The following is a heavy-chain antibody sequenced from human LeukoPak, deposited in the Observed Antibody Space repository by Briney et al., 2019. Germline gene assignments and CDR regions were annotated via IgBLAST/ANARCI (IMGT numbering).Heavy chain of an antibody. Sequence: GASVKVSCKASGYTFTSSDINWVRQAAGQGLEWMGWINPNSGRTGYAQKFQGRVTMTENTSISTAYIELSSLRFDDTAVYYCARGRSGLAAAGTYDYWGQGTLITVSS. V-gene: IGHV1-8*01. D-gene: IGHD6-25*01. CDR1: GYTFTSSD. CDR3: ARGRSGLAAAGTYDY. CDR2: INPNSGRT. J-gene: IGHJ4*02.